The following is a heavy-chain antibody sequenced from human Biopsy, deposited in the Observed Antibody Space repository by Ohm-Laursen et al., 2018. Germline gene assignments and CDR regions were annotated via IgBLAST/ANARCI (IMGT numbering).Heavy chain of an antibody. J-gene: IGHJ4*02. D-gene: IGHD1-1*01. CDR1: GGTFSNYG. CDR2: IIPMFGTA. V-gene: IGHV1-69*06. Sequence: SSVKVSCKAPGGTFSNYGVNWVRQAPGQGLEWMGGIIPMFGTANYAQMFQGRVTMTEDTSTDTAYMELSSLRSEDTAVYYYAADINVWNVNYWGQGTQVTVSS. CDR3: AADINVWNVNY.